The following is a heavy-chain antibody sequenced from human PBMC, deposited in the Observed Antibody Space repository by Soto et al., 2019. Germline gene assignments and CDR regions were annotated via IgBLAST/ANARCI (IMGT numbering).Heavy chain of an antibody. CDR1: GGSISSYY. J-gene: IGHJ4*02. CDR3: ARVYGDYLDY. V-gene: IGHV4-59*01. Sequence: SETLSLTCTVSGGSISSYYWSWIRQPQGKGLERNGYIYYSGSTNYNPSLKSRVTISVDTSKNQFSLKLSSVTAADTVVYYCARVYGDYLDYWGQGTLVTVSS. D-gene: IGHD4-17*01. CDR2: IYYSGST.